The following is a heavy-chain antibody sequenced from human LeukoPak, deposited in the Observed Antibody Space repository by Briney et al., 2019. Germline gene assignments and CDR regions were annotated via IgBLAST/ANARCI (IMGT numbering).Heavy chain of an antibody. V-gene: IGHV4-59*01. Sequence: SETLSLTCTVSGGSISSYYWSWIRQPPGKGLELIGYIYYSGSTNYNPSLKSRVTISVDTSKNQFSLKLSSVTAADTAVYYCARDTVITNPFYYYGMDVWGQGTTVTVSS. J-gene: IGHJ6*02. CDR3: ARDTVITNPFYYYGMDV. CDR1: GGSISSYY. D-gene: IGHD4-23*01. CDR2: IYYSGST.